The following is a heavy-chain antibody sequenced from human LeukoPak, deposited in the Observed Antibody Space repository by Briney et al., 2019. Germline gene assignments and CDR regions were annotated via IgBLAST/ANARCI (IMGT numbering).Heavy chain of an antibody. Sequence: PSETLSLTCTVSGGSISSSSYYWGWIRQPPGKGLEWIGSIYYSGSTYYNPSLKSRVTISVDTSKNQFSLKLSSVTAADTAVYHCAREPLVVVVAAAFFQHWGQGTLVTVSS. D-gene: IGHD2-15*01. CDR2: IYYSGST. V-gene: IGHV4-39*01. J-gene: IGHJ1*01. CDR1: GGSISSSSYY. CDR3: AREPLVVVVAAAFFQH.